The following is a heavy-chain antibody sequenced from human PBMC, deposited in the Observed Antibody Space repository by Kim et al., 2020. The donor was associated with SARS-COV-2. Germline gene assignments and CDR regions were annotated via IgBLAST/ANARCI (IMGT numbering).Heavy chain of an antibody. CDR3: RGAGWQWLSLY. D-gene: IGHD6-19*01. Sequence: GGSLRLSCAASGFTFSSFWMSWIRQAPGKGLEWVANIRQDGIEKYYADSVKGRFTISRDNAENSVYLQMNSLRAEDTAVYYCRGAGWQWLSLYWGQGTLVTVSS. CDR2: IRQDGIEK. J-gene: IGHJ4*02. V-gene: IGHV3-7*01. CDR1: GFTFSSFW.